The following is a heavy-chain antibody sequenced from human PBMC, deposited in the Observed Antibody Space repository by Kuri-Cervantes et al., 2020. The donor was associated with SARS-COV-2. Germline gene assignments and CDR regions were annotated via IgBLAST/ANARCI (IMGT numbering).Heavy chain of an antibody. V-gene: IGHV1-69*13. J-gene: IGHJ5*02. CDR1: CDSFTSYG. CDR2: IIPIFGTA. D-gene: IGHD1-7*01. Sequence: AVQDFCNASCDSFTSYGICGVQQASGQGLEWLGGIIPIFGTANYTQKFQGRVTIAADESTSTVYMELSSLRSEDTAVYSCAREAGQGITGTPGWNWFDPWGQGTRVTVSS. CDR3: AREAGQGITGTPGWNWFDP.